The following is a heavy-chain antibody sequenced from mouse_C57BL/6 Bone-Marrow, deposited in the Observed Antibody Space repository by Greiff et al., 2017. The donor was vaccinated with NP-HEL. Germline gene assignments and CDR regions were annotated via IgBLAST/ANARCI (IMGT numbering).Heavy chain of an antibody. Sequence: EVKLVESGGDLVKPGGSLKLSCAASGFTFSSYGMSWVRQTPDKRLEWVATISSGGSYTSYPDSVKGRFTISRDNAKNTLYLQMSSLKSADNAMYYCERQGTMFTTVDYWGQGTTLTVSS. CDR1: GFTFSSYG. V-gene: IGHV5-6*01. CDR3: ERQGTMFTTVDY. CDR2: ISSGGSYT. J-gene: IGHJ2*01. D-gene: IGHD2-2*01.